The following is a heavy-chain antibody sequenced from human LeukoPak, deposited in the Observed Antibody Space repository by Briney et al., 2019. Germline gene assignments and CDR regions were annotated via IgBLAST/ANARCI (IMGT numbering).Heavy chain of an antibody. J-gene: IGHJ6*03. Sequence: SETLSLTCTVSGGSISSGSYYWSWIRQPAGKGLEWIGRIYTSGSTNYDPSLKGRVTISVDTSKNQFSLKLSSVTAADTAVYYRAREGRNVYYYYMDVWGKGTTVTVSS. CDR3: AREGRNVYYYYMDV. CDR1: GGSISSGSYY. CDR2: IYTSGST. D-gene: IGHD1-1*01. V-gene: IGHV4-61*02.